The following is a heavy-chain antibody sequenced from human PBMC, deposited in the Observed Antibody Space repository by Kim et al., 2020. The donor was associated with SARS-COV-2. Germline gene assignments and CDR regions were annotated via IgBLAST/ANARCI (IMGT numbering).Heavy chain of an antibody. V-gene: IGHV3-30*04. J-gene: IGHJ3*02. Sequence: GGSLRLSCAASGFTFSSYAMHWVRQAPGKGLEWVAVISYDGSNKYYADSVKGRFTISRDNSKNTLYLQMNSLRAEDTAVYYCARHGSGYYSAHVGADAFDIWGQGTMVTVSS. CDR1: GFTFSSYA. D-gene: IGHD3-22*01. CDR3: ARHGSGYYSAHVGADAFDI. CDR2: ISYDGSNK.